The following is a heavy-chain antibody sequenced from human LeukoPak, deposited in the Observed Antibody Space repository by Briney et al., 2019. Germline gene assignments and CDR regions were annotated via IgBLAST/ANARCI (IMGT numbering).Heavy chain of an antibody. CDR3: ARGTRGSDSSFDF. CDR2: IYYRGST. V-gene: IGHV4-39*07. D-gene: IGHD1-1*01. J-gene: IGHJ4*02. CDR1: GDSSDNNGFS. Sequence: TSETLSLTCTVSGDSSDNNGFSWGWIRQPPGKGLEWIGNIYYRGSTYYNPSLKSRVTTSVDTSKNQFSLKLSSVTAADTAVYYCARGTRGSDSSFDFWGQGTLVTVSS.